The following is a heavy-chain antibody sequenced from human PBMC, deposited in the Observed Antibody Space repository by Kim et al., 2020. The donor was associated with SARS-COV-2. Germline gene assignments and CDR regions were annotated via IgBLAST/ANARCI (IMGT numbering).Heavy chain of an antibody. D-gene: IGHD3-22*01. CDR3: AGGPWDSSGYWALFDY. CDR1: GGSISSYY. CDR2: IYSSGST. Sequence: SETLSLTCTVSGGSISSYYWSWIRQPPGKGLEWIGYIYSSGSTNYNPTHKSRVTIPVDTPKNQFSLKLSSVTPADTAVYYCAGGPWDSSGYWALFDYWGQGTLVTVSS. J-gene: IGHJ4*02. V-gene: IGHV4-59*01.